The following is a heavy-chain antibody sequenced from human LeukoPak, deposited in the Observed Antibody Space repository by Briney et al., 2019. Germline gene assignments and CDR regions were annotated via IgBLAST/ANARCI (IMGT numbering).Heavy chain of an antibody. Sequence: SETLSLTCAVYGGSFSGYYWSWIRQPPGKGLEWIGEINHSGSTNYNPSLKSRLTISVDTSKNQFSLKLSSVTAADTTVYYCATRYVSSSSGYNWFDPWGQGTLVTVSS. CDR1: GGSFSGYY. V-gene: IGHV4-34*01. CDR2: INHSGST. J-gene: IGHJ5*02. CDR3: ATRYVSSSSGYNWFDP. D-gene: IGHD6-6*01.